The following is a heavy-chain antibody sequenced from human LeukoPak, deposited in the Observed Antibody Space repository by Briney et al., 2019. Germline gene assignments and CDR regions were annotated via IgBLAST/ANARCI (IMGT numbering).Heavy chain of an antibody. CDR3: AREGAVAGTFDY. V-gene: IGHV3-13*01. Sequence: GGSLRLSCAASGFTFSSYDMHWVRQATGKGLEWVSAIGTAGDTYYPGSVKGRFTISRENAKNSLYLQMNSLRAEDTAVYYCAREGAVAGTFDYWGQGTLVTVSS. CDR1: GFTFSSYD. D-gene: IGHD6-19*01. CDR2: IGTAGDT. J-gene: IGHJ4*02.